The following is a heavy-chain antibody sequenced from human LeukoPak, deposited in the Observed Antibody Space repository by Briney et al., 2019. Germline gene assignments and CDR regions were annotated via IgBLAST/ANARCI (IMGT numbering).Heavy chain of an antibody. J-gene: IGHJ6*02. CDR3: ARHGIAAAAANYYYYGMDV. V-gene: IGHV4-59*08. D-gene: IGHD6-13*01. CDR2: IYYSGST. CDR1: GGSISSYH. Sequence: PSETLSLTCTVSGGSISSYHWSWIRQPPGKGLEWIGYIYYSGSTNYNPSLKSRVTISVDTSKNQFSLKLSSVTAADTAVYYCARHGIAAAAANYYYYGMDVWGQGTTVTVSS.